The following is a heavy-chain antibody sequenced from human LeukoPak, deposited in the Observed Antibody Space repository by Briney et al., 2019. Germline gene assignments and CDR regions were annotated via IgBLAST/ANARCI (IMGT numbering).Heavy chain of an antibody. Sequence: SETLSLTCTVPGGSISSSSYSWGWIRQPPGKGLEWIGSSYYSGSTYYNPSLKSRVTMSVDTSNNQFSLKLSSVTAADTAVYYCARLDDRAVRIAVGRSSSWSSRRGFDYWGQGILVTVSS. CDR1: GGSISSSSYS. V-gene: IGHV4-39*01. D-gene: IGHD6-13*01. CDR3: ARLDDRAVRIAVGRSSSWSSRRGFDY. J-gene: IGHJ4*02. CDR2: SYYSGST.